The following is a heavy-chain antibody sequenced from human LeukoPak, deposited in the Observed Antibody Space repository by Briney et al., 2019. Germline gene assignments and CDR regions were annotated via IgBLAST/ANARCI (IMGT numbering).Heavy chain of an antibody. CDR3: AKEGSPYYYYMDV. V-gene: IGHV3-9*01. CDR1: GFTYDDYA. J-gene: IGHJ6*03. Sequence: PGRSLRPSCAASGFTYDDYAMHWVRQAPGKGLEWVSGISWNSGSIGYADSVKGRFTISRDNAKNSLYLQMNSLRAEDTALYYCAKEGSPYYYYMDVWGKGTTVTVSS. D-gene: IGHD6-13*01. CDR2: ISWNSGSI.